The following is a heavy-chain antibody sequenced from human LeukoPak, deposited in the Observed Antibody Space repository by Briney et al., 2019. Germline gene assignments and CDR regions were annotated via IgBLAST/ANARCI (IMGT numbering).Heavy chain of an antibody. J-gene: IGHJ6*03. V-gene: IGHV1-18*01. CDR1: GGTFSSYA. CDR2: ISAYNGNT. Sequence: ASVKVSCKASGGTFSSYAINWVRQAPGQGLEWMGWISAYNGNTNYAQKFQGRVTMTRDMSTSTVYMELSSLRSEDTAVYYCARDHRSSSWYGYYYYYMDVWGKGTTVTVSS. CDR3: ARDHRSSSWYGYYYYYMDV. D-gene: IGHD6-13*01.